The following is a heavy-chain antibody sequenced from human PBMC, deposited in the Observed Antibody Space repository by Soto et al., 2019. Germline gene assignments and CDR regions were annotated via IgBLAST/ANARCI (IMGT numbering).Heavy chain of an antibody. CDR2: ISGYNGKT. Sequence: QVQLVQSGGEMKKPGASVKVSCQASGYIFTNYGISWVRQAPGQGLEWMGRISGYNGKTDYAQKFQGRVTMSTDTTTNRAYMELRSLTSDDTAVYFCARDRYQLLTKWGRGTLATVSS. CDR1: GYIFTNYG. D-gene: IGHD2-2*01. CDR3: ARDRYQLLTK. V-gene: IGHV1-18*04. J-gene: IGHJ4*02.